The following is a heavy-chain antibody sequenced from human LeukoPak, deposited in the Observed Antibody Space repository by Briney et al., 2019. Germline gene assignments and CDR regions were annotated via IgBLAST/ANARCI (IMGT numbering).Heavy chain of an antibody. D-gene: IGHD3-16*02. CDR2: IYYSGST. CDR1: GGSISSYY. Sequence: SETLSLTCTVSGGSISSYYWSWIRQPPGKGLEWIGHIYYSGSTNYNPSLKSRVTISVDTSKNQFSLKLSSVTAADTAVYYCARSLPPGRFDYWGQGTLVTVSS. V-gene: IGHV4-59*01. CDR3: ARSLPPGRFDY. J-gene: IGHJ4*02.